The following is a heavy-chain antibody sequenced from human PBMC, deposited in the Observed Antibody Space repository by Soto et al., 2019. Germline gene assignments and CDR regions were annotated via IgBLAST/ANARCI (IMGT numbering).Heavy chain of an antibody. CDR3: ANDIHAARDTYHYGADY. V-gene: IGHV3-30*18. J-gene: IGHJ4*02. Sequence: QVQLVESGGGVVQPGTSLRLSCSASGFTFGNFGMHWVRQSPGKGLEWVSIITYDGSRKHYIDSVKGRFTISRDNSKNTVFRQMNSLRAEDSAVYYCANDIHAARDTYHYGADYWGQGTLVTVSS. D-gene: IGHD5-12*01. CDR2: ITYDGSRK. CDR1: GFTFGNFG.